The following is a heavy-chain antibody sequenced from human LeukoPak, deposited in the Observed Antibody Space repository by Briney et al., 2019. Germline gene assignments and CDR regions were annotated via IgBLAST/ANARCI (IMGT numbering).Heavy chain of an antibody. V-gene: IGHV4-61*01. CDR3: TTVYRGDVVDY. CDR1: GGSVSSGSYY. D-gene: IGHD3-10*01. Sequence: PSETLSLTCTVSGGSVSSGSYYWSWIRQPPGKGLEWIGYIYYSGSTNYNPSLKSRVTISVDTSKNQFSLKLSSVTAADTAVYYCTTVYRGDVVDYWGQGTLVTVSS. J-gene: IGHJ4*02. CDR2: IYYSGST.